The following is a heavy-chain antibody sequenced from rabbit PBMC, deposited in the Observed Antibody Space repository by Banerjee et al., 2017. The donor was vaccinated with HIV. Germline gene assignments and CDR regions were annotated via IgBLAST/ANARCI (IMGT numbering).Heavy chain of an antibody. D-gene: IGHD6-1*01. V-gene: IGHV1S45*01. CDR2: IAPDSVLNS. Sequence: QEQLVESGGGLVKPEGSLTLTCKASGFSFSSSYNMCWVRQAPGKGLEWIVCIAPDSVLNSYYANWAKGRFTISKISSTTVTLQMTSLTAADTATYFCARGAGHADYGYDLWGQGTLVTVS. CDR1: GFSFSSSYN. CDR3: ARGAGHADYGYDL. J-gene: IGHJ6*01.